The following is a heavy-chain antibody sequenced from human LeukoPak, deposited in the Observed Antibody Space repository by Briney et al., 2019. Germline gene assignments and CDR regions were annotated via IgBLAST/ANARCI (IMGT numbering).Heavy chain of an antibody. CDR2: INSDGSST. D-gene: IGHD3-22*01. J-gene: IGHJ6*02. V-gene: IGHV3-74*01. CDR3: ARGLSSGYYLNV. Sequence: GGSLRLSCAASGFTSSSYWMHWVRQAPGKGLVWVSRINSDGSSTSYADSVKGRFTISRDNAKNTLYLQMNSLRAEDTAVYYCARGLSSGYYLNVWGQGTTVTVSS. CDR1: GFTSSSYW.